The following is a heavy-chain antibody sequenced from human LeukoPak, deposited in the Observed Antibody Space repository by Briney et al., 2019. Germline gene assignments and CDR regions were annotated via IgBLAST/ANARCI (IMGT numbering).Heavy chain of an antibody. CDR2: ISGSGSST. D-gene: IGHD5-18*01. Sequence: GGSLRLSCAASGFTFSSYAMSWVRQAPGKGLEWVSAISGSGSSTYYADSVKGRFTISRDNSKNTLYLQMNSLRAEDTAVYYCAKDSRNGYSYRPDYFDYWGQGTLVTVSS. V-gene: IGHV3-23*01. CDR1: GFTFSSYA. J-gene: IGHJ4*02. CDR3: AKDSRNGYSYRPDYFDY.